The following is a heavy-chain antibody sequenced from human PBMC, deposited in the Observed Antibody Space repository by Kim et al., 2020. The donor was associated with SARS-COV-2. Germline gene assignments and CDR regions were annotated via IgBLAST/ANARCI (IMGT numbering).Heavy chain of an antibody. V-gene: IGHV3-33*01. J-gene: IGHJ6*02. CDR1: GFTFSSYG. CDR2: IWYDGSNK. CDR3: ARDASDDSSGPHLLYYYGMDV. D-gene: IGHD3-22*01. Sequence: GGSLRLSCAASGFTFSSYGMHWVRQAPGKGLEWVAVIWYDGSNKYYADSVKGRFTISRDNSKNTLYLQMNSLRAEDTAVYYCARDASDDSSGPHLLYYYGMDVWGQGTTVTVSS.